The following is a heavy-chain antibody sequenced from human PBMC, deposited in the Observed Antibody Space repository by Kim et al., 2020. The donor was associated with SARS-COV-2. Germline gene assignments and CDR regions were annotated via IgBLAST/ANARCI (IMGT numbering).Heavy chain of an antibody. CDR2: IYYSGST. J-gene: IGHJ2*01. V-gene: IGHV4-30-4*01. Sequence: SETLSLTCTVSGCSISSGDYYWSWIRQPPGKGLEWIGYIYYSGSTYYIPSLKSRVTISVDTSKNQFSLKLSSVTAADTAVYYGDREYGGGDCYYRFSLDWYFYLWGRGTLVTVSS. CDR3: DREYGGGDCYYRFSLDWYFYL. D-gene: IGHD2-21*02. CDR1: GCSISSGDYY.